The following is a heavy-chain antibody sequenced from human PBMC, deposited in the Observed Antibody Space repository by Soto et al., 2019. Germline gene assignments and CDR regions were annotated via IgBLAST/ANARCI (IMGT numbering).Heavy chain of an antibody. CDR3: ARSPNCPYYFDY. Sequence: QVQLVESGGGVVQPGRSLRLSCAASGFTFSSYAMHWVRQAPGKGLEWVAVISYDGSNKYYADSVKGRFTISRDNSKNTLYLQMNSLRAEDTAVYYCARSPNCPYYFDYWGQGTLVTVSS. J-gene: IGHJ4*02. D-gene: IGHD1-1*01. CDR2: ISYDGSNK. V-gene: IGHV3-30-3*01. CDR1: GFTFSSYA.